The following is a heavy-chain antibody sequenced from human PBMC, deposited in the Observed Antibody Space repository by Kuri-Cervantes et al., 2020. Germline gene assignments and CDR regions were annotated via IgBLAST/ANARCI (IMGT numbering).Heavy chain of an antibody. D-gene: IGHD3-3*01. CDR2: INHSGST. V-gene: IGHV4-34*01. Sequence: SETLSLTCTISGGSISSYYWSWIRQPPVKGLEWIGEINHSGSTNYNPYLQNRVAILVDTSKKQFSLKLSSVTAADTAVYYCAKEILEWSPPDHWGQGTLVTVSS. J-gene: IGHJ4*02. CDR3: AKEILEWSPPDH. CDR1: GGSISSYY.